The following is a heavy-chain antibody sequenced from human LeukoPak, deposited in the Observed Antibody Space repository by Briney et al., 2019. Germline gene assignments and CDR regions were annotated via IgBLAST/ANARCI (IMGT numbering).Heavy chain of an antibody. CDR1: GFTFRNYD. V-gene: IGHV3-48*03. J-gene: IGHJ3*01. CDR2: IRSSGVTGTLI. CDR3: VRGSGWSGSQFGDPFEV. D-gene: IGHD1-26*01. Sequence: PGGSLRLSCAASGFTFRNYDMNWVRQAPGRGLEWLSCIRSSGVTGTLIYDADSVKGRFTVSRDNAGNTLYLQMGSLRAEDTAVYYCVRGSGWSGSQFGDPFEVWGQGTTVIVFS.